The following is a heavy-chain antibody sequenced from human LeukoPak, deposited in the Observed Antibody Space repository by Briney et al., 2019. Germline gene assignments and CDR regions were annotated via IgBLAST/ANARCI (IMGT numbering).Heavy chain of an antibody. J-gene: IGHJ4*02. CDR3: ARDPPPYGGNSGGTETIDY. D-gene: IGHD4-23*01. CDR2: IYHSGST. Sequence: SETLSLTCAVSGYSISSGYYWGWIRQPPGKGLEWIGSIYHSGSTYYNPSLKSRVTISVDTSKNQFSLTLSSVTAADTAVYYCARDPPPYGGNSGGTETIDYWGQGTLVTVSS. V-gene: IGHV4-38-2*02. CDR1: GYSISSGYY.